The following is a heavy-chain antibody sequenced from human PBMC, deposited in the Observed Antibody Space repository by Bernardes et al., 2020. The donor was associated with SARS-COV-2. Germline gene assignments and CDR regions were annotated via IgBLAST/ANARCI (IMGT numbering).Heavy chain of an antibody. V-gene: IGHV1-69*13. D-gene: IGHD1-26*01. CDR2: IIPLFGTT. CDR3: ARSGTYPDAFDI. J-gene: IGHJ3*02. Sequence: SVKVSCKTSGNTFTSYAVIWVPQAPGQELECMGGIIPLFGTTNYAQNFQGRVTIAADESTSTVYMELSSLRSEDTAMYYCARSGTYPDAFDIWGQGTMVTVSS. CDR1: GNTFTSYA.